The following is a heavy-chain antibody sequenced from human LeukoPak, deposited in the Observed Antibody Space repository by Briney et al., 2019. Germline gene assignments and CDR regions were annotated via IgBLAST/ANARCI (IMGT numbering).Heavy chain of an antibody. CDR2: IYHSGTT. CDR1: GGSISSSLW. CDR3: ARFDYGDFLFDY. Sequence: SETLSLTCAVSGGSISSSLWWSWVRQPPGKGLEWIGEIYHSGTTNYNPSLENRVTMSVDKSKNHFSLRLTSVTAADTAVYYCARFDYGDFLFDYWGQGALVTVSS. V-gene: IGHV4-4*02. D-gene: IGHD4-17*01. J-gene: IGHJ4*02.